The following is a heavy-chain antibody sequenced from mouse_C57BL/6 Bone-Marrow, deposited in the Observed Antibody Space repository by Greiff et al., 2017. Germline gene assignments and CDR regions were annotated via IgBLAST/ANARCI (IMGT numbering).Heavy chain of an antibody. CDR2: IYPGSGST. J-gene: IGHJ4*01. CDR3: AREGGTNAMDY. CDR1: GYTFTSYW. Sequence: VQLKQPGAELVKPGASVKMSCKASGYTFTSYWITWVKQRPGQGLEWIGDIYPGSGSTNYNEKFKSKATLTVDTSSSTAYMQLSSLTSEDSAVYYWAREGGTNAMDYWGQGTSVTVSS. V-gene: IGHV1-55*01.